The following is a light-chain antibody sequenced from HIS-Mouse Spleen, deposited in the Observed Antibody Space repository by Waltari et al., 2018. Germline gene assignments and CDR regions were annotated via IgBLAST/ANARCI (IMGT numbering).Light chain of an antibody. Sequence: QSALTQPASVSGSPGQSITISCTGTSSDVGSYNLVSWYQQHPGNAPNLMIYEGSKRPSGVSNRFSGSKSGYTASLTISGLQAEDEADYYCCSYAGSSTWVFGGGTKLTVL. CDR1: SSDVGSYNL. CDR3: CSYAGSSTWV. J-gene: IGLJ3*02. CDR2: EGS. V-gene: IGLV2-23*01.